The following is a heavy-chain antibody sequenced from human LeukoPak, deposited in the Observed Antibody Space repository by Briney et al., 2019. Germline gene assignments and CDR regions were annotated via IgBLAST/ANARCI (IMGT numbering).Heavy chain of an antibody. D-gene: IGHD6-19*01. CDR1: SGSISSTSYY. CDR2: INHSGST. J-gene: IGHJ4*02. Sequence: PSETLSLTCTVSSGSISSTSYYWGWIRQPPGKGLEWIGEINHSGSTNYNPSLKSRVTISVDTSKNQFSLKLSSVTAADTAVYYCARRPISAVAGTMEGYYFDYWGQGTLVTVSS. CDR3: ARRPISAVAGTMEGYYFDY. V-gene: IGHV4-39*07.